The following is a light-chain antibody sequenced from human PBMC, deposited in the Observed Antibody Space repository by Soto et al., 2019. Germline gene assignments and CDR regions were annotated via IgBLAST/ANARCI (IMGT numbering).Light chain of an antibody. V-gene: IGKV3-11*01. CDR2: DAS. CDR1: QSVSSY. J-gene: IGKJ3*01. Sequence: EIVLTQSPATLSLSPGERATLSCRASQSVSSYFAWYQQKPGQAPRLLIYDASNRATGIPARFSGSGSGTDFTLTISRLEPEDFAVYYCQQRSNWSIFTFGPGTKVDIK. CDR3: QQRSNWSIFT.